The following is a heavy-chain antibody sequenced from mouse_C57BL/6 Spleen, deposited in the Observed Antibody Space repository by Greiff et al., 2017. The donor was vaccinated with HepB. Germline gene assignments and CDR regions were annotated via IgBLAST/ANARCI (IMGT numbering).Heavy chain of an antibody. V-gene: IGHV1-15*01. CDR3: TRDSSGYAMDY. CDR2: IDPETGGT. J-gene: IGHJ4*01. CDR1: GYTFTDYE. D-gene: IGHD3-2*02. Sequence: VKLMESGAELVRPGASVTLSCKASGYTFTDYEMHWVKQTPVHGLEWIGAIDPETGGTAYNQKFKGKAILTADKSSSTAYMVLRSLTSEDSAVYYCTRDSSGYAMDYWGQGTSVTVSS.